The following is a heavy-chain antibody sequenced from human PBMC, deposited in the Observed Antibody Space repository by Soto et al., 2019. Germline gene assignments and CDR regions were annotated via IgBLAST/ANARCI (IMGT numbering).Heavy chain of an antibody. D-gene: IGHD5-12*01. CDR1: GGTFNGFA. CDR2: LVPLNGST. J-gene: IGHJ4*02. V-gene: IGHV1-69*01. Sequence: QVQLVQSGAEVMKPGSSVKVSCKSSGGTFNGFAFSWVRQAPGEGLEWVVGLVPLNGSTTHIQKFRGRVAIAAVESTGPVYMELSSVRSEDTAIYYCARDSGQGYDYERNGFYYFDFWGQGTMVSVSS. CDR3: ARDSGQGYDYERNGFYYFDF.